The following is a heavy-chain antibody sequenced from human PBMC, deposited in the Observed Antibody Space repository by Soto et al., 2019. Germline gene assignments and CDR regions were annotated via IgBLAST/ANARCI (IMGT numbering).Heavy chain of an antibody. V-gene: IGHV4-59*01. CDR1: GGSISSYY. CDR2: IYYSGST. Sequence: ASETLSLTCTVSGGSISSYYWSWIRQPPGKGLEWIGYIYYSGSTNYNPSLKSRVTISRDNSKNTLYFQMGSLRAEDMAVYYCARQWLDSYYFDYWGQGTLVTVSS. CDR3: ARQWLDSYYFDY. J-gene: IGHJ4*02. D-gene: IGHD6-19*01.